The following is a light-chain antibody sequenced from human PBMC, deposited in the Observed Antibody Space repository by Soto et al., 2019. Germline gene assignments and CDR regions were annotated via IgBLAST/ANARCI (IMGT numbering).Light chain of an antibody. Sequence: EIVMTQSPATLSVSPGERATLSCRASQSVSSNLAWYQQKPGQAPRLLIYGVSTRATGIPARFTGSGSGTEFTLTISSLPSEDSALYYCQHYNNRPLTFGGGTKVEIK. CDR2: GVS. J-gene: IGKJ4*01. V-gene: IGKV3-15*01. CDR1: QSVSSN. CDR3: QHYNNRPLT.